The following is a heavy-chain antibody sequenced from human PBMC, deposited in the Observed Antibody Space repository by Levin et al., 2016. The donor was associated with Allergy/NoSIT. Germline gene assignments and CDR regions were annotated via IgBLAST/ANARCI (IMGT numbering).Heavy chain of an antibody. J-gene: IGHJ4*02. D-gene: IGHD3-16*01. Sequence: GGSLRLSCAASGFTFSSYSMNWVRQAPGKGLEWVSSISSSSSYIYYADSVKGRFTISRDNAKNSLYLQMNSLRAEDTAVYCCARDRGGSMITFGGAAYDYWGQGTLVTVSS. V-gene: IGHV3-21*01. CDR3: ARDRGGSMITFGGAAYDY. CDR1: GFTFSSYS. CDR2: ISSSSSYI.